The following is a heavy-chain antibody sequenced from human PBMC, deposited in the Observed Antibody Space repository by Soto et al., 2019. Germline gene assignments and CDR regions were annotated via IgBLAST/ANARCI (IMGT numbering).Heavy chain of an antibody. D-gene: IGHD6-19*01. J-gene: IGHJ6*02. CDR3: ARYSSGWPGNGMDV. CDR1: GVSITGGDYY. Sequence: SETLSLTCTVSGVSITGGDYYWSWIRQSPGKGLEWIGYVYYTGSTSYNPSLKSRVTISVDMPKKQFSLNVSSVTAADTAVYYCARYSSGWPGNGMDVWGQGTAVTVSS. CDR2: VYYTGST. V-gene: IGHV4-61*08.